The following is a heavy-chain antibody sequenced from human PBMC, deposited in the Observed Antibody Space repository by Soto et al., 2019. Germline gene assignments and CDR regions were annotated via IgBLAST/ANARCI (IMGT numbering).Heavy chain of an antibody. CDR3: ARARPQRIVGATNAFDI. V-gene: IGHV3-48*02. D-gene: IGHD1-26*01. J-gene: IGHJ3*02. CDR1: GFTFSSYS. CDR2: ISSSSSTI. Sequence: GGSLRLSCAASGFTFSSYSMNWVRQAPGKGLEWVSYISSSSSTIYYADSVKGRFTISRDNAKNSLYLQMNSLRDEDTAVYYCARARPQRIVGATNAFDIWGQGTMVTVSS.